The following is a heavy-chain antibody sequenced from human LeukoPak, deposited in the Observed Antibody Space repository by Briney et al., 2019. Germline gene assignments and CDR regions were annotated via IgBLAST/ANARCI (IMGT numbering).Heavy chain of an antibody. CDR1: GYTFTSYG. CDR2: INPNSGGT. Sequence: ASVKVSCKASGYTFTSYGISWVRQAPGQGLEWMGWINPNSGGTNYAQKFQGRVTMTRDTSISTAYMELSRLRSDDTAVYYCARESIFGVVIPSYYYGMDVWGQGTTVTVSS. D-gene: IGHD3-3*01. CDR3: ARESIFGVVIPSYYYGMDV. V-gene: IGHV1-2*02. J-gene: IGHJ6*02.